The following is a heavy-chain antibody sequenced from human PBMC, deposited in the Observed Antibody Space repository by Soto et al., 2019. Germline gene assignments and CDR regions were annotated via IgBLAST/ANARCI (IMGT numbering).Heavy chain of an antibody. CDR2: IYYSRST. D-gene: IGHD5-12*01. Sequence: SETLSLSCTVSGGSISSYYWSWIRQPPGKGLELIGYIYYSRSTNYNPSLKSRVTISVDTSKNQFSLKLSSVTAADTAVYYCARDNVEMATPDAFDLWGQATMVTVSS. J-gene: IGHJ3*01. CDR3: ARDNVEMATPDAFDL. V-gene: IGHV4-59*01. CDR1: GGSISSYY.